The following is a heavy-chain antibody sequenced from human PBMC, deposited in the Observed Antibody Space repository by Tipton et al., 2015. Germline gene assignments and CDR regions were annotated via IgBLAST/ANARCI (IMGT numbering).Heavy chain of an antibody. CDR3: TKAPTGDSFYFHF. V-gene: IGHV3-23*01. CDR1: GLTVSSNY. CDR2: ITSSGGST. Sequence: SLRLSCAASGLTVSSNYMSWVRQAPGKGLEWVAAITSSGGSTHYADSVKGRFTISRDTSGNTLYLQMTSLRPEDTALYYCTKAPTGDSFYFHFWGQGTLVTVSS. J-gene: IGHJ4*02. D-gene: IGHD7-27*01.